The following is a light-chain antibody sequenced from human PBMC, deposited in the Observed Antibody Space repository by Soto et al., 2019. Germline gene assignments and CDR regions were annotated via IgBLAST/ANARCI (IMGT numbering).Light chain of an antibody. CDR2: EVS. CDR3: SSYTSSSTLV. J-gene: IGLJ2*01. Sequence: QSVLTQPPSVSGSPGQSVTISCTGTSSDVGSYNRVSWYQQPPGTAPKLMIYEVSNRPSGVPDRFSGSKSGNTASLTISGLQAEEEADYYCSSYTSSSTLVFGGGTKLTVL. V-gene: IGLV2-18*02. CDR1: SSDVGSYNR.